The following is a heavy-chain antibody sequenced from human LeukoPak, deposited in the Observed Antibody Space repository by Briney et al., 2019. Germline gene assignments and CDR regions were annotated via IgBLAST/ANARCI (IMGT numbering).Heavy chain of an antibody. V-gene: IGHV1-46*01. CDR2: INPTGGTT. CDR3: SRDLGGSYNDY. CDR1: GYTFSIYY. J-gene: IGHJ4*02. Sequence: ASVKVSCKASGYTFSIYYMHWVRQAPGQGLEWVGVINPTGGTTTYAQKFQGRVTMTRDTSSSTVYMELSSLRIEDTAVYYCSRDLGGSYNDYWGQGTRVTVSS. D-gene: IGHD1-26*01.